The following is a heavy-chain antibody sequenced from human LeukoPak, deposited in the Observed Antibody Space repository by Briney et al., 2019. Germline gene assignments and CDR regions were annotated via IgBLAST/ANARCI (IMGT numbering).Heavy chain of an antibody. V-gene: IGHV1-2*02. Sequence: ASVKVSCKASGYTFTGYHMHWVRQAPGQGLEWMGWINPNSGGTNYAQKFQGRVTMTRDTSISTAYMELGRLRSDDTAVYYCARVTSMITFGGVIVGSWFDPWGQGTLVTVSS. J-gene: IGHJ5*02. CDR3: ARVTSMITFGGVIVGSWFDP. CDR2: INPNSGGT. D-gene: IGHD3-16*02. CDR1: GYTFTGYH.